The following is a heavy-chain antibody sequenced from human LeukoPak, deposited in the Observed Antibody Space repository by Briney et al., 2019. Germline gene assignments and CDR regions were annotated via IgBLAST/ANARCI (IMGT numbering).Heavy chain of an antibody. CDR2: IYSGGST. J-gene: IGHJ4*02. CDR3: ARVSSSGISFDY. D-gene: IGHD4-23*01. CDR1: GFTVSSNY. V-gene: IGHV3-66*01. Sequence: PGGSLRLSCAASGFTVSSNYMSWVRQAPGKGLEWVSVIYSGGSTYYADSVKGRFTISRDNSKNTLYLQMNGLRAEDTAVYYCARVSSSGISFDYWGQGTLVAVSS.